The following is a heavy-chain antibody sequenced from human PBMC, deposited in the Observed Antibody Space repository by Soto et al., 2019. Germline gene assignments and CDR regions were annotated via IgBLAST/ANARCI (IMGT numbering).Heavy chain of an antibody. D-gene: IGHD3-22*01. V-gene: IGHV1-69*13. Sequence: GASVKVSCKASGGTFSSYAISWVRQAPGQGLEWMGGIIPIFGTANYAQKFQGRVTITADESTSTAYMELSSLRSEDTAVYYCAREESITMIGRYGAFDIWGQGTMVTVSS. J-gene: IGHJ3*02. CDR2: IIPIFGTA. CDR3: AREESITMIGRYGAFDI. CDR1: GGTFSSYA.